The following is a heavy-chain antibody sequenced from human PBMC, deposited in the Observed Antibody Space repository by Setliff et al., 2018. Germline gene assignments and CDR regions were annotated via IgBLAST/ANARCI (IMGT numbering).Heavy chain of an antibody. CDR1: GSSFTGHN. Sequence: VKVSCKVSGSSFTGHNLHWVRQAPGQGLEWMGWISTYNGKTNYAQKFQGRVTMTTDTSTSTAYMELRSLRSDDTAVYYCARDLDYQYYYDSSGRDAFDIWGQGTMVTVSS. CDR3: ARDLDYQYYYDSSGRDAFDI. CDR2: ISTYNGKT. V-gene: IGHV1-18*04. D-gene: IGHD3-22*01. J-gene: IGHJ3*02.